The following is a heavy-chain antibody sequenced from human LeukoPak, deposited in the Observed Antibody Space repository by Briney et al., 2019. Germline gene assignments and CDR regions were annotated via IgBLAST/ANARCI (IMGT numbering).Heavy chain of an antibody. Sequence: PSETLSLTCTVSGGPFSRYYWGWILQPPGKGLEWIAYIYYSGSANYNPSLKRRRIISTDSTTKKFFLMLSFVTAADTAVYYCARSDYDLLTGYSAVYFDFWGQGALVTVSS. V-gene: IGHV4-59*01. D-gene: IGHD3-9*01. CDR3: ARSDYDLLTGYSAVYFDF. J-gene: IGHJ4*02. CDR2: IYYSGSA. CDR1: GGPFSRYY.